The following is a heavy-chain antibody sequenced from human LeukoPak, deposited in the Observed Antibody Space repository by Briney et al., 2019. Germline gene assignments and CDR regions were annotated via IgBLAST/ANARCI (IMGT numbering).Heavy chain of an antibody. CDR1: GYTFTSYG. Sequence: ASVKVSCKASGYTFTSYGFSWVRQAPGQGLEWMGWISTYYGNTNYAQKLQDRVTMTTDTSTSTAYVELTRLRSDDTAVYYCARVYSTNYYGSGDRPFLFDYWGQGTVVTVSS. J-gene: IGHJ4*02. V-gene: IGHV1-18*01. D-gene: IGHD3-10*01. CDR2: ISTYYGNT. CDR3: ARVYSTNYYGSGDRPFLFDY.